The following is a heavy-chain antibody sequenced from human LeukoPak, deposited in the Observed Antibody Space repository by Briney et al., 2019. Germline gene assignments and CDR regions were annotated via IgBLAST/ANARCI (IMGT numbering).Heavy chain of an antibody. D-gene: IGHD6-19*01. J-gene: IGHJ4*02. V-gene: IGHV3-30*04. Sequence: GGSLRLSCAASGFTFSSYAMHWVRQAPGKGLEWVAVISYDGSNKYYADSVKGRFTISRDNSKNTLYLQMNSLRAEDTPVYYCARGEGRGSSGWTEFDYWGQGTLVTVSS. CDR1: GFTFSSYA. CDR2: ISYDGSNK. CDR3: ARGEGRGSSGWTEFDY.